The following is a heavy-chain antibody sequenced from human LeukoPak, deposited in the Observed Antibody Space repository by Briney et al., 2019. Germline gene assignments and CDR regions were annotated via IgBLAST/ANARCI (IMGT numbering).Heavy chain of an antibody. J-gene: IGHJ4*02. CDR1: GFTFRSYA. V-gene: IGHV3-23*01. D-gene: IGHD4-17*01. CDR3: AKDRFGVDDYGAHLGVV. Sequence: GGSLRLSCAASGFTFRSYAMSWVRQAPGKGLEWVSGISDTGGSTYYADSVKGRFTISRDNSKNTLYLQINNVSAEDTALYYCAKDRFGVDDYGAHLGVVWGQGTLVTVSS. CDR2: ISDTGGST.